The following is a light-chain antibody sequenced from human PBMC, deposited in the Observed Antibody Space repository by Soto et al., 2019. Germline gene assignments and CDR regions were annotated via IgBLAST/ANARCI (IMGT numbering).Light chain of an antibody. CDR3: QQYNNWPRT. V-gene: IGKV3-20*01. J-gene: IGKJ1*01. Sequence: DSVLTQSPGTLSLSPGERATLSCRASQSVSSNYLAWYQQKPGQAPRLLIYGASSRDTGIPDRFSGSGSGTDFTLTVSRLEPEDFEVYYCQQYNNWPRTFGQGTKVDIK. CDR2: GAS. CDR1: QSVSSNY.